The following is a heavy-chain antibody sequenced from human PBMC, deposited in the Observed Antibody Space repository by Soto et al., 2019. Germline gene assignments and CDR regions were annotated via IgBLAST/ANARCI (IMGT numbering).Heavy chain of an antibody. CDR3: AKSGGEYQLLIRYYFDY. CDR1: GFTFSSYA. Sequence: PXGSLRPSCAASGFTFSSYAMSGVRQAPGKGLEWVSAISGSGGSTYYADSVKGRFTISRDNSKNTLYLQMNSLRAEDTAVYYCAKSGGEYQLLIRYYFDYWGQGTLVTVS. V-gene: IGHV3-23*01. J-gene: IGHJ4*02. CDR2: ISGSGGST. D-gene: IGHD2-2*01.